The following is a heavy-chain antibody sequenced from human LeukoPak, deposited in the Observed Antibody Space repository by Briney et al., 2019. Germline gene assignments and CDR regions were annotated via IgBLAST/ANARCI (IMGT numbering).Heavy chain of an antibody. V-gene: IGHV3-21*01. CDR1: GFTFSSYS. D-gene: IGHD6-13*01. CDR3: ARGTGYSSSWTSGLDY. Sequence: GGSLRLSCTASGFTFSSYSINWVRQAPGKGLEWVSSISSSSSYIYYADSVKGRFTISRDNAKNSLYLQMNSLRAEDTAVYYCARGTGYSSSWTSGLDYWGQGTLVTVSS. J-gene: IGHJ4*02. CDR2: ISSSSSYI.